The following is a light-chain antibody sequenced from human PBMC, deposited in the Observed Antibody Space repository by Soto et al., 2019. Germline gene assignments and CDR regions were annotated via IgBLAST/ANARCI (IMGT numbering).Light chain of an antibody. CDR1: SSDVGGYNC. J-gene: IGLJ1*01. CDR2: DVT. V-gene: IGLV2-11*01. CDR3: CSHSASYTFV. Sequence: QSVLTQPASVSGSPGQSVTISCTGTSSDVGGYNCVSWYQQHPGKAPQLIIYDVTQRPSGVPDRFSGSKSGNTASLSISGLQAEDEADYYCCSHSASYTFVFGTGTKLTVL.